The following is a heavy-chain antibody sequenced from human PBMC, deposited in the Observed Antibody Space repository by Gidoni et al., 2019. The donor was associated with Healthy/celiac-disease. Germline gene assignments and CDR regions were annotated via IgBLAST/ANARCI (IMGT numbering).Heavy chain of an antibody. CDR1: GFTFSSYA. Sequence: EVQLVESGGGLVQPGGSLRLSCAASGFTFSSYAMSWVRQAPGKGLEWVSAISGSGGSTYYADSVKGRFTISRDNSKNTLYLQMNSLRAEDTAVYYCAKDQEGTGGMIVVDDAFDIWGQGTMVTVSS. V-gene: IGHV3-23*04. CDR2: ISGSGGST. J-gene: IGHJ3*02. CDR3: AKDQEGTGGMIVVDDAFDI. D-gene: IGHD3-22*01.